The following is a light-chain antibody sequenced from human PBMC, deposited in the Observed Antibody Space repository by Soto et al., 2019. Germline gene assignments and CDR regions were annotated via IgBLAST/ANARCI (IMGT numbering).Light chain of an antibody. CDR2: GAS. V-gene: IGKV3-20*01. CDR3: QQYDNSPYT. J-gene: IGKJ2*01. CDR1: QSISSSF. Sequence: EIVLTQSPGTLSLSPGERATLSCRASQSISSSFFAWYQQIPSQAPRLLIYGASSRAPGIPDRFSGSGSGTDFTLTISRLEPEDFAVYYCQQYDNSPYTFGQGTKLEIK.